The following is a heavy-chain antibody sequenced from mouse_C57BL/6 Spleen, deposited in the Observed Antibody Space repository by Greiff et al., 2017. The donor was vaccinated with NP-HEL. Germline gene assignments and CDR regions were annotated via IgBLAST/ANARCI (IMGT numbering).Heavy chain of an antibody. D-gene: IGHD1-1*01. J-gene: IGHJ1*03. V-gene: IGHV5-4*01. CDR2: ISDGGSYT. CDR1: GFTFSSYA. CDR3: ARDYYGSSQYWYFDV. Sequence: EVKLVESGGGLVKPGGSLKLSCAASGFTFSSYAMSWVRQTPEKRLEWVATISDGGSYTYYPDNVKGRFTISRDNAKNNLYLQMTHLKSDDTAMYYCARDYYGSSQYWYFDVWGTGTTVTVSS.